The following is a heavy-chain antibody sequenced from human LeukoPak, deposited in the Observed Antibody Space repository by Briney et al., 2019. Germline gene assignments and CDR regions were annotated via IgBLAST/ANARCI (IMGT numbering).Heavy chain of an antibody. CDR3: AISDYGGKSPPLDY. V-gene: IGHV3-53*01. CDR2: IYSGGST. Sequence: GGSLRLSCAASGFTVSSNYMSWVRQAPGKWLEWVSVIYSGGSTYYADSVKGRFTISRDNSKNTLYLQMNSLRAEDTAVYYCAISDYGGKSPPLDYWGQGTLVTVSS. D-gene: IGHD4-23*01. J-gene: IGHJ4*02. CDR1: GFTVSSNY.